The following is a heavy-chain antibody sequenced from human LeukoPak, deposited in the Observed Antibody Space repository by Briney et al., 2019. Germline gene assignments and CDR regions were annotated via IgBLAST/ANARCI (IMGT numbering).Heavy chain of an antibody. V-gene: IGHV1-2*02. CDR2: INPNSGGT. CDR3: AAGRGYCSGGSCYGDDSFDI. Sequence: ASVKVSCKASGYTSTGYYMHWVRQAPGQGLEWMGWINPNSGGTSYARNFQGRVTMTRDTSISTAYMELSRLRSDDTAVYYCAAGRGYCSGGSCYGDDSFDIWGQGTMVTVSS. D-gene: IGHD2-15*01. J-gene: IGHJ3*02. CDR1: GYTSTGYY.